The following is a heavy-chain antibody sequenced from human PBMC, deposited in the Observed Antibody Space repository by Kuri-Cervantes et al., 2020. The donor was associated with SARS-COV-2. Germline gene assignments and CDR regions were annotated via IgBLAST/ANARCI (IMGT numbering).Heavy chain of an antibody. J-gene: IGHJ4*02. V-gene: IGHV3-48*01. Sequence: GGSLRLSCAASGFTFSSYSMNWVHQAPGRGLEWVSYISSSSTIYYADSVKGRFTISRDNAKNSLYLQMNSLRAEDTAVYYCARALHTAMVKKLDYWGQGTLVTVSS. CDR1: GFTFSSYS. CDR3: ARALHTAMVKKLDY. CDR2: ISSSSTI. D-gene: IGHD5-18*01.